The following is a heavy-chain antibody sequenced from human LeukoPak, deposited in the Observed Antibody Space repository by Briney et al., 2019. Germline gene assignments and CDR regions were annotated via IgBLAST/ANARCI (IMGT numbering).Heavy chain of an antibody. Sequence: AGGSLRLSCAASGFTFRSYWMRWVRQAPGKGLEWVANIKQDGSEKYYVDSVKGRFTISRDNAKNSLYLQMNSLRAEDTAVYYCARDDCSSISCYHNWFDPWGQGTLVTVSS. V-gene: IGHV3-7*01. CDR1: GFTFRSYW. J-gene: IGHJ5*02. CDR2: IKQDGSEK. CDR3: ARDDCSSISCYHNWFDP. D-gene: IGHD2-2*01.